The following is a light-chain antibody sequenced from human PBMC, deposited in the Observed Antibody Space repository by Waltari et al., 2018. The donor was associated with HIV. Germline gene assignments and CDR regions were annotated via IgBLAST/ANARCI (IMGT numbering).Light chain of an antibody. CDR1: KNNVDHQG. J-gene: IGLJ3*02. CDR3: AAWDTSLGGWV. Sequence: QAGLTQPPSLSKDLRQTATLTCTGDKNNVDHQGAAWLKHRQGHPPKLLFYRNNNRPSGIPDRFSAFRSGNTASLNISGLLADDEADYFCAAWDTSLGGWVFGGGT. V-gene: IGLV10-54*04. CDR2: RNN.